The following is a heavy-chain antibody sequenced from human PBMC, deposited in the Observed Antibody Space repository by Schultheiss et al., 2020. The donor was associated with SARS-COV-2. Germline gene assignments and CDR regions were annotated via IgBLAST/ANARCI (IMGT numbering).Heavy chain of an antibody. CDR2: IYYSGST. CDR1: GGSISSYY. J-gene: IGHJ4*02. CDR3: ARVGYYYDSSGPGDY. Sequence: SETLSLTCTVSGGSISSYYWSWIRQPPGKGLEWIGYIYYSGSTNYNPSLKSRVTISVDTSKNQFSLKLSSVTAADTAVYYCARVGYYYDSSGPGDYWGQGTLVTVSS. D-gene: IGHD3-22*01. V-gene: IGHV4-59*12.